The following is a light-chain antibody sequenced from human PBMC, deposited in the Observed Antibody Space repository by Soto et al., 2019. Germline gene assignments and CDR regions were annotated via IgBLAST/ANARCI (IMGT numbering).Light chain of an antibody. J-gene: IGLJ1*01. CDR2: EGS. CDR1: ISDVGSSGP. Sequence: QSALTRPASVSGSPGQSITISCSGSISDVGSSGPVSWYQHHPGQVPKLIIYEGSRRPSGVSSRFSGSKTGNTASLTITGLQAEEEANYYCCSYVGARTYVFGTGTKVTVL. CDR3: CSYVGARTYV. V-gene: IGLV2-23*01.